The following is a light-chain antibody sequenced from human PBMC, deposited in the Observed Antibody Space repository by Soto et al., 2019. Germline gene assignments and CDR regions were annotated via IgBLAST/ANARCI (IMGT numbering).Light chain of an antibody. V-gene: IGKV3-15*01. Sequence: EIVMTQLPATLSVSPGERATLSCRASQSVSNNLAWYQQKPGQAPRLLIYGAFTRATAIPARFSGSGSGTEFTLTISGLQSEDFAVYYCQHHNNWPYTFGQGTKLEIK. CDR3: QHHNNWPYT. CDR2: GAF. J-gene: IGKJ2*01. CDR1: QSVSNN.